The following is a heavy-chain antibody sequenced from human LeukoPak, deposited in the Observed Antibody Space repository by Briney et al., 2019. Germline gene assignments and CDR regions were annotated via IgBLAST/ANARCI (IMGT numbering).Heavy chain of an antibody. CDR1: GAAIRRYY. J-gene: IGHJ3*02. CDR2: VYIGGTT. CDR3: ARRFIDSRYSGDCFDI. V-gene: IGHV4-4*07. Sequence: PSETLSLTCSVSGAAIRRYYWNWIRQPDGKGLEWIGRVYIGGTTNVNPSLESRLSMSLDTSKNQISLRLNSATVADTAVYYCARRFIDSRYSGDCFDIWGQGTKVTVSS. D-gene: IGHD2-21*01.